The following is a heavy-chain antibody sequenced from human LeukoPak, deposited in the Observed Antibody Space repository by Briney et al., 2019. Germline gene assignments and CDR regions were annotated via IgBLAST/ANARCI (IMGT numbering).Heavy chain of an antibody. Sequence: GGSLTLFCAASGFTFSNYGMSWGRQAPGKGLEWVSIINVGGDTYYADSVRGRFTISRDTSKNTVYLQIDNRRAEDTAVYYCARGQGFLLDLWGHGTLVTVSS. CDR2: INVGGDT. CDR3: ARGQGFLLDL. CDR1: GFTFSNYG. D-gene: IGHD3-10*01. V-gene: IGHV3-53*01. J-gene: IGHJ5*02.